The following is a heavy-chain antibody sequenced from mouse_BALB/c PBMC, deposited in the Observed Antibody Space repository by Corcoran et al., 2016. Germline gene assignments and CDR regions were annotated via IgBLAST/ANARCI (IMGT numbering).Heavy chain of an antibody. J-gene: IGHJ4*01. CDR3: ARGPRDYHAMDY. V-gene: IGHV9-3-1*01. CDR1: GYTFTNYG. Sequence: QIQLVQSGPELKKPGETVKISCKASGYTFTNYGMNWVKQAPGKGLKWMGWINTYTGEPTYADDFKGRFAFSLETSASTAYLQINNLKNEDTATYFCARGPRDYHAMDYWGQGTSVTVSS. CDR2: INTYTGEP.